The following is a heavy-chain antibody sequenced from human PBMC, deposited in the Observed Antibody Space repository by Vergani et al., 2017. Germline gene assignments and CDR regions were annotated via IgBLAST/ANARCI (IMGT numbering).Heavy chain of an antibody. CDR3: ARHSTVEWLVKLGWIDP. D-gene: IGHD6-19*01. J-gene: IGHJ5*02. Sequence: QLQLQESGPGLVKPSATLSLTCSVSGASIRSSNYYWGWIRQPPGKGLEWIASIYYSGSTYYSPSLKSRVTISVDTSKNQFSLKLSSVTAADTAVYFCARHSTVEWLVKLGWIDPWGQGTLVTVSS. CDR1: GASIRSSNYY. V-gene: IGHV4-39*01. CDR2: IYYSGST.